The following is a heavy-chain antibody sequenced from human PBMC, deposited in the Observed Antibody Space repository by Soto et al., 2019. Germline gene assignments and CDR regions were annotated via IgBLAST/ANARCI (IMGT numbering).Heavy chain of an antibody. Sequence: SETLSLTCTVSGDSTSSGSYWGWIRQPPGEGPEWIASIYHGGTTFYNPSLKSRISISVDTSKNQFSLRLTSVTAADTATYYCARVHVMVVAGSTFDYWGPGTLVTVSS. CDR2: IYHGGTT. J-gene: IGHJ4*03. CDR1: GDSTSSGSY. D-gene: IGHD6-19*01. V-gene: IGHV4-38-2*02. CDR3: ARVHVMVVAGSTFDY.